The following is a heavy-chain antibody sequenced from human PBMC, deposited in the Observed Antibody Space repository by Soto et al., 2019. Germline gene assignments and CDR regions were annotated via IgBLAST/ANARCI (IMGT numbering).Heavy chain of an antibody. CDR1: GYTFTSYA. CDR3: AAASSTSGGYYGMDV. D-gene: IGHD2-2*01. CDR2: INAGNGNT. V-gene: IGHV1-3*01. Sequence: ASVKVSCKASGYTFTSYAMHWVRQAPGQRLEWMGWINAGNGNTKYSQRFQERVTITRDMSTSTAYMDLTSLRSEDTAVYYCAAASSTSGGYYGMDVWGQGTTVTVSS. J-gene: IGHJ6*02.